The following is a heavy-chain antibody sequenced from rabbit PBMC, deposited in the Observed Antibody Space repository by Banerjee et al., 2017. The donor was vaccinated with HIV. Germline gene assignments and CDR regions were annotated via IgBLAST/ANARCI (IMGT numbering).Heavy chain of an antibody. D-gene: IGHD2-1*01. Sequence: QEQLVESGGGLVQPGGSLKLSCKASGFSFSRSYYMCWVRQAPGKGLEWIGCIYGGISGSTYYATWARGRFTISSTSSTTVTLQMTSLTAADTATYFCAREESYDDYGDYPTGWLDLWGPGTLVTVS. J-gene: IGHJ5*01. CDR1: GFSFSRSYY. CDR3: AREESYDDYGDYPTGWLDL. CDR2: IYGGISGST. V-gene: IGHV1S45*01.